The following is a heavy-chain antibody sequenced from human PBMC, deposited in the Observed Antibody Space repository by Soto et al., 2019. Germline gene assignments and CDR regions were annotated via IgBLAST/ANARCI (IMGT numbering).Heavy chain of an antibody. J-gene: IGHJ4*02. D-gene: IGHD1-7*01. CDR1: GFTFSSYD. CDR3: VRRVSGNYDY. Sequence: EVQLAEPGGGMVQPGGSLRLSCVASGFTFSSYDMHWVRQAPGKGLEYVSSISSNGGTTYYGNSVKGRFTISRDNSKNTLYLQMGSLRAVDMAVYYCVRRVSGNYDYRGQGTLVTVSS. CDR2: ISSNGGTT. V-gene: IGHV3-64*01.